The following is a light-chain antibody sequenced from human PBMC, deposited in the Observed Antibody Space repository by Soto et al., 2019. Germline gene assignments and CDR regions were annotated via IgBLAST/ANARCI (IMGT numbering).Light chain of an antibody. V-gene: IGKV3-15*01. CDR1: QSVRTN. CDR3: QQYNEWPRT. Sequence: ETVMTQSPATLSVSPGERVTLSCRASQSVRTNLVWYQQSPGQPPRLLIYGASDRVAGVPDRFSGSGSGTDFTLTISGLQSEECAVYYCQQYNEWPRTFGQGTKLEIK. J-gene: IGKJ2*01. CDR2: GAS.